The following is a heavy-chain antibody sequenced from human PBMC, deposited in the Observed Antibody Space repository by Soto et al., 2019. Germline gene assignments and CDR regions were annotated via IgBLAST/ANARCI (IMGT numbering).Heavy chain of an antibody. CDR2: ISGSGTST. J-gene: IGHJ4*02. V-gene: IGHV3-23*01. D-gene: IGHD5-12*01. CDR1: GFSFNIYA. Sequence: EVQLLESGGPLVQPGGSLRLSCAASGFSFNIYAMDWVRQAPGKGLEWVSAISGSGTSTYYADSVEGRFTISRDNSRNTMFLQMNSLRAEDTAVYYCAKGRDTGYEHTDIFDFWGQGTLVTVSS. CDR3: AKGRDTGYEHTDIFDF.